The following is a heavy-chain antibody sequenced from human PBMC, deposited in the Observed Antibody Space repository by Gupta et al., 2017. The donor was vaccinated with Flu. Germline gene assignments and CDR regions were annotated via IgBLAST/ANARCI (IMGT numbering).Heavy chain of an antibody. J-gene: IGHJ5*01. CDR1: GFLFSYNG. Sequence: QVQLVESGGGVVQPGGSLRLSCEASGFLFSYNGIHWVRQAPGKGLEWVAVIAYDGTYKHYADSVKGRFTISRDNSKNTLHLQMNSLRPDDTAIYYCVKDQREFCSGGDCYPQIFDSWGQGTLVTVSP. D-gene: IGHD2-21*01. CDR3: VKDQREFCSGGDCYPQIFDS. V-gene: IGHV3-30*18. CDR2: IAYDGTYK.